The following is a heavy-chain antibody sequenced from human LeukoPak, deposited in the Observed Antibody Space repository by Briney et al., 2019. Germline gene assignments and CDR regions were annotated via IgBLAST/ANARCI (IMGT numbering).Heavy chain of an antibody. J-gene: IGHJ3*02. CDR3: ASSYYDSSGYYSAFDI. D-gene: IGHD3-22*01. CDR2: ISAYNGNT. CDR1: GYTFTSYG. Sequence: GASVKVSCKASGYTFTSYGISWVRQAPGQGLEWMGWISAYNGNTNYAQKLQGRVTMTTDTSTSTAYMELRSLRSDDTAVYYCASSYYDSSGYYSAFDIWGQGTMVTVSS. V-gene: IGHV1-18*01.